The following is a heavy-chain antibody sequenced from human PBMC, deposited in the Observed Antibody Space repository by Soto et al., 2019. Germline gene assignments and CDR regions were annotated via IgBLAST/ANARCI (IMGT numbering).Heavy chain of an antibody. CDR3: GRPSYYMTGYHGAFYV. CDR2: IYYSGST. D-gene: IGHD3-9*01. V-gene: IGHV4-39*01. J-gene: IGHJ3*01. CDR1: GGSISSSAHY. Sequence: QLQLQESGPGLVKPSETLALTCTISGGSISSSAHYWGWIRQPPGKGLEWIGSIYYSGSTYYNPSLQTRVTISASTTKNQFTLRLSSVTAADTAVYYCGRPSYYMTGYHGAFYVWGRGTMVIVAS.